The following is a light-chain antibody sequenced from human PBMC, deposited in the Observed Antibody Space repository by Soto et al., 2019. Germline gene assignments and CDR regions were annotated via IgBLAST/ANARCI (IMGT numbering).Light chain of an antibody. Sequence: QSVLTQPPSASGSPGQSVTISCTGTSSSVGGYNFVSWYQHHPGKAPKLLIYEVSHRPSGVPDRFSGSKSGNTASLTVSGLQAEDEADYFCFSFTTTSTHVFGTGTKVTVL. CDR3: FSFTTTSTHV. CDR2: EVS. V-gene: IGLV2-8*01. CDR1: SSSVGGYNF. J-gene: IGLJ1*01.